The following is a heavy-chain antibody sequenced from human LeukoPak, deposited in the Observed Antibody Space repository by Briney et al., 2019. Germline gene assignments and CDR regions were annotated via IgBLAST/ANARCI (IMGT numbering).Heavy chain of an antibody. CDR1: GGSISSSSYY. CDR3: ARNHIAVAGSFDY. J-gene: IGHJ4*02. Sequence: SETPSLTCTVSGGSISSSSYYWGWIRQPPGKELEWIGSIYYSGSTYYNPSLKSRVTISVDTSKNQFSLKLSSVTAADTAVYYCARNHIAVAGSFDYWGQGTLVTVSS. V-gene: IGHV4-39*01. D-gene: IGHD6-19*01. CDR2: IYYSGST.